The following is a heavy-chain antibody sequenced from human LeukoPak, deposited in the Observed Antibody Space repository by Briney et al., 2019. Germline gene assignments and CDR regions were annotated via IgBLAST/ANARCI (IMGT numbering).Heavy chain of an antibody. CDR1: GFTFSSYA. Sequence: GGSLRLSCAASGFTFSSYAMSWVRQAPGKGLEWVSGISGSCGSTYYADSVKGRFTISRDNSKNTLYLQMNSLRAEDTAVYYCAKDLWPYYYYSSGYRNWFDPWGQGTLVTASS. V-gene: IGHV3-23*01. J-gene: IGHJ5*02. D-gene: IGHD3-22*01. CDR2: ISGSCGST. CDR3: AKDLWPYYYYSSGYRNWFDP.